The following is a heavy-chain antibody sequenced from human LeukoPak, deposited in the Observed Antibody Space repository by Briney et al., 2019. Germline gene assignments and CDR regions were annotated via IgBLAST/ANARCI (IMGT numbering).Heavy chain of an antibody. D-gene: IGHD2-2*01. CDR3: ARDGGYCSSTSCPIFDY. V-gene: IGHV1-18*01. J-gene: IGHJ4*02. CDR1: GYTFTSYG. CDR2: ISAYNSNT. Sequence: ASVKVSCKASGYTFTSYGISWVRQAPGQGLEWMGWISAYNSNTNYAQKLQGRVTMTTDTSTSTAYMELRSLRSDDTAVYYCARDGGYCSSTSCPIFDYWGQGTLVTVSS.